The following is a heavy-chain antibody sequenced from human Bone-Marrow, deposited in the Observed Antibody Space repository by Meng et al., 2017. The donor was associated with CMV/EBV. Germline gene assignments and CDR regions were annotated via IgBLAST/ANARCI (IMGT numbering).Heavy chain of an antibody. V-gene: IGHV3-66*02. J-gene: IGHJ4*02. CDR1: GFTVSSNY. CDR2: IYSGGST. D-gene: IGHD4/OR15-4a*01. CDR3: ATSYGATYPFDY. Sequence: GGSLRLSCAASGFTVSSNYMSWVRQAPGKGLEWVSVIYSGGSTYYADSVKGRFTISRDNSKNTLYLQMNSLRAEDTAVYYCATSYGATYPFDYWGQGTLVTVSS.